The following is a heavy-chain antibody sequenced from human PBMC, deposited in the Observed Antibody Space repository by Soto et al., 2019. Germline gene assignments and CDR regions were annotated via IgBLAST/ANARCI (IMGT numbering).Heavy chain of an antibody. CDR3: AKAGYSSSWYPGWFDP. J-gene: IGHJ5*02. Sequence: SCKASGGTFSSYAMSWVRQAPGKGLEWVSAISGSGGSTYYADSVKGRFTISRDNSKNTLYLQMNSLRAEDTAVYYCAKAGYSSSWYPGWFDPWGQGTLVTVSS. V-gene: IGHV3-23*01. CDR2: ISGSGGST. D-gene: IGHD6-13*01. CDR1: GGTFSSYA.